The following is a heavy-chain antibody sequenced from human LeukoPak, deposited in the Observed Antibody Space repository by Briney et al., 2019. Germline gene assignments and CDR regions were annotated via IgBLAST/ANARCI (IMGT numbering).Heavy chain of an antibody. D-gene: IGHD2-15*01. J-gene: IGHJ4*02. CDR2: IYHSGST. Sequence: SETLSLTCAVYGGSFSGYYWSWIRQPPGKGLEWIGQIYHSGSTDYNPSLKSRVTISVDTSKNQFSLKLSSVTAADTAVYCCARGRVARSPFFDYWGQGTLVTVSS. CDR1: GGSFSGYY. V-gene: IGHV4-34*01. CDR3: ARGRVARSPFFDY.